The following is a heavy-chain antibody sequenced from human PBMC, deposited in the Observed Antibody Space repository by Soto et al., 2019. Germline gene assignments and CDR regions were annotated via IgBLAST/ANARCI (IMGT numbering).Heavy chain of an antibody. CDR2: INAGNGNT. Sequence: FTSYAMHWVRQAPGQRLEWMGWINAGNGNTKYSQKFQGRVTITRDTSASTAYMELSSLRSEDTAVYYCARASGWDVSDYWGQGTLVTVSS. D-gene: IGHD6-19*01. J-gene: IGHJ4*02. CDR3: ARASGWDVSDY. CDR1: FTSYA. V-gene: IGHV1-3*01.